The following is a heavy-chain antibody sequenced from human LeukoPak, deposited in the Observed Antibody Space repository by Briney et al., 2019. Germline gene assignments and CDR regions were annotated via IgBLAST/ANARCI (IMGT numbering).Heavy chain of an antibody. Sequence: PSETLSLTCAVYGGSFSGYYWSWIRQPPGEGLEWIGEINHSGSTNYNPSLKSRVTISVDTSKNQFSLKLSSVTAADTAVYYCARGPRSLLWFGGDLDYWGQGTLVTVPS. CDR1: GGSFSGYY. D-gene: IGHD3-10*01. CDR2: INHSGST. V-gene: IGHV4-34*01. CDR3: ARGPRSLLWFGGDLDY. J-gene: IGHJ4*02.